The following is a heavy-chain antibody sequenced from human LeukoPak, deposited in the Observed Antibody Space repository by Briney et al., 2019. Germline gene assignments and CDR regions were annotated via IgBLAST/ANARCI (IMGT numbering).Heavy chain of an antibody. CDR1: GYTFIGYY. J-gene: IGHJ4*02. Sequence: GASVKLSCKASGYTFIGYYMHWVRQAPGQGPEWMGWINPNSGGTNYAQKFQGRVTMTRDTSISTAYMELSRLRSDDTAVYYCAREGYSGYDYNYWGQGTLVTVSS. D-gene: IGHD5-12*01. V-gene: IGHV1-2*02. CDR2: INPNSGGT. CDR3: AREGYSGYDYNY.